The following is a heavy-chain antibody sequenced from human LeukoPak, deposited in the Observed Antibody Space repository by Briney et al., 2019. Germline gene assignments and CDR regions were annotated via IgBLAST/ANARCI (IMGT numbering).Heavy chain of an antibody. Sequence: GGSLRLSCAASGFSFGSYAMGWTRQAPGQGLEWVSAISGSGSHANYAESVKGRFTVSRDNSKNTLYLQMHSLIAADTAVYYCGSGPVGTTVPWGQGTLVTVSS. CDR2: ISGSGSHA. D-gene: IGHD1-1*01. J-gene: IGHJ5*02. CDR3: GSGPVGTTVP. CDR1: GFSFGSYA. V-gene: IGHV3-23*01.